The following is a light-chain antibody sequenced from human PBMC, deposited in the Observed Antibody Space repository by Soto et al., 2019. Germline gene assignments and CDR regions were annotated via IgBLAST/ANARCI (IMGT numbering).Light chain of an antibody. CDR1: YNL. Sequence: QSVLTQPASVSGSPGKSITISCTGTYNLVSWYQQHPGNAPKLMIFEVNKRPSGVYYRFSGCKSGNTASLTISALQAEDEADYFCCSYAGKRRLFGGGTKLTVL. V-gene: IGLV2-23*02. CDR3: CSYAGKRRL. J-gene: IGLJ3*02. CDR2: EVN.